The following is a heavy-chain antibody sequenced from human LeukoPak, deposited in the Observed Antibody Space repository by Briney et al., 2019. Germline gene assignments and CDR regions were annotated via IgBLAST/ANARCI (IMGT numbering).Heavy chain of an antibody. CDR3: ARDFEAVADEQGYDAFDI. J-gene: IGHJ3*02. V-gene: IGHV1-18*01. CDR2: ISGYNGNT. D-gene: IGHD6-19*01. CDR1: GYTFTSYA. Sequence: ASVKVSCKASGYTFTSYAMNWVRQAPGQGLEWMGWISGYNGNTNYAQKFQGRVTMTKDTSTSRVYMELRSLRPDDTAVYYCARDFEAVADEQGYDAFDIWGQGTMVTVSS.